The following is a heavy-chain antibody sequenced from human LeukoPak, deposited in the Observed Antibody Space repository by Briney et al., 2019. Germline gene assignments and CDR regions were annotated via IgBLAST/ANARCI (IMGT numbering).Heavy chain of an antibody. D-gene: IGHD2-15*01. CDR2: ITPIFGTA. V-gene: IGHV1-69*13. CDR3: ASPWEEGYCSGGSCYSFDY. Sequence: VKVSCKASGGTFSSYAISWVRQAPGQGLEWMGGITPIFGTANYAQKFQGRVTITADESTSTAYMELSSLRSEDTAVYYCASPWEEGYCSGGSCYSFDYWGQGTLVTVSS. J-gene: IGHJ4*02. CDR1: GGTFSSYA.